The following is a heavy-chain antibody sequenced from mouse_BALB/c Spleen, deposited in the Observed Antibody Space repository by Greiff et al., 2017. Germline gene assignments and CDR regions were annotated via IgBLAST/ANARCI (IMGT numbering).Heavy chain of an antibody. J-gene: IGHJ2*01. D-gene: IGHD2-14*01. CDR2: INPSSGYT. CDR3: ARTGVRRFDY. Sequence: VKLQQSGAELARPGASVKMSCKASGYTFTSYTMHWVKQRPGQGLEWIGYINPSSGYTNYNQKFKDKATLTADKSSSTAYMQLSSLTSEDSAVYYCARTGVRRFDYWGQGTTLTVSS. CDR1: GYTFTSYT. V-gene: IGHV1-4*01.